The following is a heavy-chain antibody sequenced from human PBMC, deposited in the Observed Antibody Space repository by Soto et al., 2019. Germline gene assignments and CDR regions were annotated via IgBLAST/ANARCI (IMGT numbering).Heavy chain of an antibody. V-gene: IGHV3-21*01. CDR1: GFTFSSYS. D-gene: IGHD3-9*01. CDR2: ISSSSSYI. Sequence: EVQLVESGGGLVKPGGSLRLSCAASGFTFSSYSMNWVRQAPGKGLEWVSSISSSSSYIYYADSVKGRFTISRDNAKNSLYLQMNSLRAEDTAVYYCARTYYDILPGYENNYYYYGMDVWGQGTTVTVSS. J-gene: IGHJ6*02. CDR3: ARTYYDILPGYENNYYYYGMDV.